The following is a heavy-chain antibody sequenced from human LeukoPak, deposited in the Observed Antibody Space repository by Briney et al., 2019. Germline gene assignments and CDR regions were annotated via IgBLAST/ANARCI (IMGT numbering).Heavy chain of an antibody. CDR2: IRSTANGYPT. D-gene: IGHD3-22*01. CDR3: AKDGYYFPTAYYYYYMDV. J-gene: IGHJ6*03. CDR1: GFTFSGSA. V-gene: IGHV3-73*01. Sequence: PGGSLRLSCAASGFTFSGSALHWVRQPSRKGLEGVGRIRSTANGYPTAYAASVKGRFTISRDDSKNTAYLQMNSLRAEDTAVYYCAKDGYYFPTAYYYYYMDVWGKGTPVTVSS.